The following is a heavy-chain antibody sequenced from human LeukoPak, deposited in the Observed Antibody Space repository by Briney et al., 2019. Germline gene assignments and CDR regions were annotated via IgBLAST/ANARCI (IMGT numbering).Heavy chain of an antibody. V-gene: IGHV3-7*01. Sequence: GGSLRLSCAASGFTFSNAWMSWVRQAPGKGLEWVANIKQDGSEKYYVDSVKGRFTISRDNAKNSLYLQMNSLRAEDTAVYYCARKEIRFLVAFDYWGQGTLVTVSS. D-gene: IGHD3-3*01. CDR3: ARKEIRFLVAFDY. J-gene: IGHJ4*02. CDR1: GFTFSNAW. CDR2: IKQDGSEK.